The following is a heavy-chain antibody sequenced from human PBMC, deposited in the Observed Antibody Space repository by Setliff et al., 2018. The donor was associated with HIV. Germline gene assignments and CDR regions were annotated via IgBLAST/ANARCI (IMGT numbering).Heavy chain of an antibody. CDR3: ARDGDYGEYGA. Sequence: ASVKVSCKASGYTFTTYAIHWVRQAPGQRLEWMGWINTGNGNTKYSQEFQGRVTITRDTSASTAYMELSSLRSEDMAVYYCARDGDYGEYGAWGQGTLVTVSS. CDR2: INTGNGNT. D-gene: IGHD4-17*01. V-gene: IGHV1-3*03. CDR1: GYTFTTYA. J-gene: IGHJ5*02.